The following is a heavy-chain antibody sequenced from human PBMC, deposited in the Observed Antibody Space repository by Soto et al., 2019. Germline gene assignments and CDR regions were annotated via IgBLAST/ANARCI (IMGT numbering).Heavy chain of an antibody. CDR2: ISSSGSYM. CDR1: GFAFSSYR. V-gene: IGHV3-21*01. D-gene: IGHD1-1*01. J-gene: IGHJ2*01. Sequence: GGSLRLSCAASGFAFSSYRMNWVRQAPGKGLEWISSISSSGSYMDYADSLKGRFTISRDNAKNSLYLQMNSLRAEDTAVYSCARDSPIGTLGIWGRGTLVTVSS. CDR3: ARDSPIGTLGI.